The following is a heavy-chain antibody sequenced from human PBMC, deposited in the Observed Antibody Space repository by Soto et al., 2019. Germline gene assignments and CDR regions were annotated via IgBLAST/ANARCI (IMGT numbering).Heavy chain of an antibody. Sequence: QVQLVQSGAEVKKPGASVKVSCKASGYTFTNYGISWVRQAPGQGLEWMGWISAYNGNTNYAQQLQGRVTMTTDTYTSTAYMELRSLRSDDTAVYYCARVGDCSSTSCRYYYYYGMDVWGQGTTVTVSS. V-gene: IGHV1-18*01. CDR2: ISAYNGNT. CDR3: ARVGDCSSTSCRYYYYYGMDV. J-gene: IGHJ6*02. D-gene: IGHD2-2*01. CDR1: GYTFTNYG.